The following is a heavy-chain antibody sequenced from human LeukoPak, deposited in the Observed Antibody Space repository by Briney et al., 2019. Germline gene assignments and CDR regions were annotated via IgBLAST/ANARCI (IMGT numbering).Heavy chain of an antibody. CDR1: GGSFSGYY. Sequence: PSETLSLTCAVYGGSFSGYYWSWLGQPPGKGLEWIGEINHSGSTNYNPSLQSRVTISVDTSKNQFSLKLSSVTAADTAVYYCATKLRGYSYGYSSGVFDYWGQGTLVTVSS. D-gene: IGHD5-18*01. CDR2: INHSGST. CDR3: ATKLRGYSYGYSSGVFDY. V-gene: IGHV4-34*01. J-gene: IGHJ4*02.